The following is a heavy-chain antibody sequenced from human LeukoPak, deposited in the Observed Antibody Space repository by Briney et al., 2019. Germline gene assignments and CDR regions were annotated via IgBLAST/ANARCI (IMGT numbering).Heavy chain of an antibody. CDR1: GFTFSSYA. J-gene: IGHJ4*02. Sequence: GGSLRLSRAASGFTFSSYAMSWVRQAPGKGLEWVSAISDNGGTTYYADSVKGRFTISRDNSKNTLYLQMNSLRAEDTAVYYCAKAIIVGAVHFDYWGQGTLVTVSS. D-gene: IGHD1-26*01. CDR3: AKAIIVGAVHFDY. V-gene: IGHV3-23*01. CDR2: ISDNGGTT.